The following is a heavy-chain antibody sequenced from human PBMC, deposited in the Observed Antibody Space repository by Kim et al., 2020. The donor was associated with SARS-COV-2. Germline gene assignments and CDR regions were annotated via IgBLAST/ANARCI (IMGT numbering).Heavy chain of an antibody. D-gene: IGHD3-10*01. CDR2: IDWDDDK. CDR1: GFSLSTSGMC. V-gene: IGHV2-70*01. Sequence: SGPTLVNPTQTLTLTCTFSGFSLSTSGMCVSWIRQPPGKALEWLALIDWDDDKYYSTSLKTRLTISKDTSKNQVVLTMTNMDPVDTATYYCARTYYYGSGSYYKPYYYYYGMDVWGQGTTVTVSS. J-gene: IGHJ6*02. CDR3: ARTYYYGSGSYYKPYYYYYGMDV.